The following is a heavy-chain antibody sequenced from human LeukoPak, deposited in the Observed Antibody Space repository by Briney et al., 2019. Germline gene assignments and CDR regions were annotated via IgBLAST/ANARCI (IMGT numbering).Heavy chain of an antibody. Sequence: PSETLSLTCTVSGYSISGGYYWGWIRQPPGKGLEWIGSIYHSGSTYYNPSLKSRVTISVDTSKNQFSLKLSSVTAADTAVYYCASWVLGEYFDYWGQGTLVTVSS. D-gene: IGHD3-10*01. CDR2: IYHSGST. CDR3: ASWVLGEYFDY. V-gene: IGHV4-38-2*02. J-gene: IGHJ4*02. CDR1: GYSISGGYY.